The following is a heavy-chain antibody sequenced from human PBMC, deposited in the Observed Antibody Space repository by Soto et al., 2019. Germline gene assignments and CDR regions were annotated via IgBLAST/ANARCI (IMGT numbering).Heavy chain of an antibody. J-gene: IGHJ4*02. V-gene: IGHV3-23*01. CDR2: ISGSGGST. CDR1: GFTFSSYA. D-gene: IGHD3-10*01. Sequence: GGSLRLSCAASGFTFSSYAMSWVRQAPGKGLEWVSAISGSGGSTYYADSVKGRFTISRDNSKNTLYLQMNSLRAEDTAVYYCAKMYGSGSYSRFPFDYWDQGTLVTVS. CDR3: AKMYGSGSYSRFPFDY.